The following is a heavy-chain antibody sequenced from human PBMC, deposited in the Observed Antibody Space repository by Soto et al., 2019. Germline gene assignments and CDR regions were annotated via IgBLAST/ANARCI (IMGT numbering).Heavy chain of an antibody. D-gene: IGHD2-15*01. Sequence: GGSLRLSCAASGFTFSSYWMSWVRQAPGKGLEWVANIKQDGSEKYYVDSVKGRFTISRDNAKNSLYLQMNSLRAEDTAVYYCAREQVAVSYYYYYYMDVWGKGTTVTVSS. CDR3: AREQVAVSYYYYYYMDV. CDR1: GFTFSSYW. CDR2: IKQDGSEK. J-gene: IGHJ6*03. V-gene: IGHV3-7*01.